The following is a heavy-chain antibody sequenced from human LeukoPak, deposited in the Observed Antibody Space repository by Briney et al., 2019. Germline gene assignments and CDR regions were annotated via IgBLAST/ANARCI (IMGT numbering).Heavy chain of an antibody. CDR1: GFTFSSYW. D-gene: IGHD5-24*01. V-gene: IGHV3-74*01. Sequence: GGSLRLSCAASGFTFSSYWMHWVRQAPGKGLVWVSRINSDGSSTSYADSVKGRFTISRDNSKNTLYLQMNSLRAEDTAVYYCAKQREMATINFDYWGQGTLVTVSS. CDR3: AKQREMATINFDY. CDR2: INSDGSST. J-gene: IGHJ4*02.